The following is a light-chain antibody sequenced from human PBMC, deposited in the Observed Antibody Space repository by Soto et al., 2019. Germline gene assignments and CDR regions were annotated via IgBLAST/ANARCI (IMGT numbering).Light chain of an antibody. J-gene: IGLJ2*01. CDR1: SSDVGPYNL. CDR3: CSYAGSDTMI. Sequence: QSALTQPASVSGSPGQSITISCTGTSSDVGPYNLVSWYQHHPGKVPQLIIYETTKRPSGVSNRFSGSKSGNTASLTISGLQPEDAADYYCCSYAGSDTMIFGGGTKLTVL. CDR2: ETT. V-gene: IGLV2-23*01.